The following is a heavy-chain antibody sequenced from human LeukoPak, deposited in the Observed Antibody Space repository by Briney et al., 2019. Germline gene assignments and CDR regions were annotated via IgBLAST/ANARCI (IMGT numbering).Heavy chain of an antibody. D-gene: IGHD6-19*01. V-gene: IGHV3-7*01. CDR2: IKQDGSEK. J-gene: IGHJ4*02. Sequence: GGSLRLSCAASGFTFSSYWMSWVRQAPGKGLEWVANIKQDGSEKYYVDSVKGRFTISRDNAKNSLFLQLNSLRAEDTAIYYCAREYISGWFDYWGQGTLVTVSS. CDR3: AREYISGWFDY. CDR1: GFTFSSYW.